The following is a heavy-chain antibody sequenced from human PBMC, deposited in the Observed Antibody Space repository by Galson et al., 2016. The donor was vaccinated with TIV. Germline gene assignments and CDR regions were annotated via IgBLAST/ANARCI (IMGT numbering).Heavy chain of an antibody. V-gene: IGHV1-46*01. D-gene: IGHD1-26*01. CDR2: IDPSSGGT. J-gene: IGHJ4*02. Sequence: SVKVSCKASGYIFTNYYFHWVRQAPGQGLEWMGVIDPSSGGTTYAQKFQARLIMTRDTSTTTVYMDLSSLKSGGTAVYYCTRDLGRLRDYWGQGTLATVSS. CDR3: TRDLGRLRDY. CDR1: GYIFTNYY.